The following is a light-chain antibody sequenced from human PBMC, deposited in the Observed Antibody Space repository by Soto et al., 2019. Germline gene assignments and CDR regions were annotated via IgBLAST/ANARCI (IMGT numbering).Light chain of an antibody. Sequence: AIQMTQSPSSLSASTGDRVTITCRASQGISSYLAWYQQKPGKAPKLLIYAASTLQSGVPSRFSGSGSGTDFTLTIICLQSEDFATYYCQQYYSYPLTFGGGTKVDIK. J-gene: IGKJ4*01. CDR2: AAS. CDR3: QQYYSYPLT. V-gene: IGKV1-8*01. CDR1: QGISSY.